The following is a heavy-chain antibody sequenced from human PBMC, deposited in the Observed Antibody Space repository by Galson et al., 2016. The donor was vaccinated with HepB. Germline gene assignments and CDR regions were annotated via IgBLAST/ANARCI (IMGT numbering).Heavy chain of an antibody. J-gene: IGHJ4*02. D-gene: IGHD2-15*01. Sequence: SQRLSCAASAFGFSSYAMAWVRQAPGKGLEWVSSTSSGSSYIYYADSVKGRFTISRDNAKNSLHLQMNSLRAEDTAVYYCARNRLGWSLLEAIDSWGQGTLVTVSS. CDR1: AFGFSSYA. CDR2: TSSGSSYI. V-gene: IGHV3-21*01. CDR3: ARNRLGWSLLEAIDS.